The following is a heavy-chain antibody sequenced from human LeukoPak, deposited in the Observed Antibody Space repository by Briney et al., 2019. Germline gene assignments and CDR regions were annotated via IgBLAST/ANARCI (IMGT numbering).Heavy chain of an antibody. Sequence: GGSLRLSCAASGFTFSSYAMSWVRQAPGKGLKWVSTLSGSGGNTDYADSVKGRVAISRDNSKNTLYLQMNSPRAEDTAVYHCAKGSYYYDSADYFDYWGQGTLVTVSS. J-gene: IGHJ4*02. CDR1: GFTFSSYA. V-gene: IGHV3-23*01. CDR3: AKGSYYYDSADYFDY. D-gene: IGHD3-22*01. CDR2: LSGSGGNT.